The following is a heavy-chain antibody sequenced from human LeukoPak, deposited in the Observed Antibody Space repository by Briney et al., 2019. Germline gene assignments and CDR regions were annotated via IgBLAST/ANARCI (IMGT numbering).Heavy chain of an antibody. Sequence: SETLSLTCAVSGGSISSYYWSWIRQPPGKGLEWIGYIYYSGSTYYNPSLRSRVTISVDTSKNQFSLKLSSVTAADTAVYYCARSSEGRYYYDSSGFSYYYYYMDVWGKGTTVTISS. D-gene: IGHD3-22*01. V-gene: IGHV4-59*01. CDR1: GGSISSYY. CDR3: ARSSEGRYYYDSSGFSYYYYYMDV. CDR2: IYYSGST. J-gene: IGHJ6*03.